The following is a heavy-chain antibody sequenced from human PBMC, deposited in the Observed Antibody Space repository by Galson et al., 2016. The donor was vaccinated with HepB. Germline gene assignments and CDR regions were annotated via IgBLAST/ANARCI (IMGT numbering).Heavy chain of an antibody. V-gene: IGHV3-30*18. CDR2: DSMDGRRK. Sequence: SLRLSCAASGFIFRGYGMHWVRQAPGKGLEWVAADSMDGRRKFYADSVRGRFTISRDNSNNMLFLQMDSLRPDDTAVCYCAKRHEYCPPVGCSVDYWGQGTLVSVSS. D-gene: IGHD2/OR15-2a*01. CDR1: GFIFRGYG. J-gene: IGHJ4*02. CDR3: AKRHEYCPPVGCSVDY.